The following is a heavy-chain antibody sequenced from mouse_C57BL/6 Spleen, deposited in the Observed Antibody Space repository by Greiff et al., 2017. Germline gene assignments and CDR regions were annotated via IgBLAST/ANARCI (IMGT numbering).Heavy chain of an antibody. Sequence: VQLQESGPELVKPGASVKISCKASGYAFSSSWMNWVKQRPGKGLEWIGRIYPGDGDTNYNGKFKGKATLTADKSSSTAYMQLRSLTSEDSAVYIGAKVPPFAYWGQGTLVTVSA. CDR1: GYAFSSSW. D-gene: IGHD2-14*01. CDR3: AKVPPFAY. CDR2: IYPGDGDT. V-gene: IGHV1-82*01. J-gene: IGHJ3*01.